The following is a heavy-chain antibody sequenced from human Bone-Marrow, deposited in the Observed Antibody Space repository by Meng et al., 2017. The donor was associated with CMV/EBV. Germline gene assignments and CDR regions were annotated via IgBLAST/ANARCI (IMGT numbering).Heavy chain of an antibody. J-gene: IGHJ4*02. Sequence: GSLRLSCTVSGGSISSSSYYWGWIRQPPGKGLEWIGSIYYSGSTYYNPSLKSRVTISVDTSKNQFSLKLSSVTAADTAVYYCARDVGITSIYGGNSGTFDYWGQGPLVTVSS. V-gene: IGHV4-39*07. CDR2: IYYSGST. CDR3: ARDVGITSIYGGNSGTFDY. CDR1: GGSISSSSYY. D-gene: IGHD4-23*01.